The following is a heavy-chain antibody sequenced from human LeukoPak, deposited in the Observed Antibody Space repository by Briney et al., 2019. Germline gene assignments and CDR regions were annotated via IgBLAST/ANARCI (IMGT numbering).Heavy chain of an antibody. J-gene: IGHJ5*02. V-gene: IGHV4-34*01. Sequence: SETLSLTCTVYGGSFSGYYWSWIRQPPGKGLEWIGEINHSGSTNYNPSLKSLVTISVDTSKNRFSLKLRSVTAAHTALYYCARALTTVTTNWFDPWGQGTLVTVSS. CDR1: GGSFSGYY. CDR2: INHSGST. D-gene: IGHD4-17*01. CDR3: ARALTTVTTNWFDP.